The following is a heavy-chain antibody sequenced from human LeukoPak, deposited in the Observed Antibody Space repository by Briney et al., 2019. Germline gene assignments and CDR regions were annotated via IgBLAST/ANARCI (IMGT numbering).Heavy chain of an antibody. CDR2: IIPILGIA. D-gene: IGHD3-9*01. Sequence: SVKVSCQASVGTFSSYAISWVRQAPGQGLEWMGRIIPILGIANYSQKYYGRVTITADKSTSTAYMELSSQRSEDTAVYYCARGLVGKQNYFDYWGQGTLVTVSS. V-gene: IGHV1-69*04. CDR3: ARGLVGKQNYFDY. J-gene: IGHJ4*02. CDR1: VGTFSSYA.